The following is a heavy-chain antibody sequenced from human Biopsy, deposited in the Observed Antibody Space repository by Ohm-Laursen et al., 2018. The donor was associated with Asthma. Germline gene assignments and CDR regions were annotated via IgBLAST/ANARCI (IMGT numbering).Heavy chain of an antibody. CDR3: AKRRGYSDLTDFDH. CDR1: GFVFRSHA. J-gene: IGHJ4*02. V-gene: IGHV3-30*18. CDR2: VSYDGGVA. D-gene: IGHD3-3*01. Sequence: SLRLSCAASGFVFRSHAMHWVRQAQGKGLEWVAVVSYDGGVAHYADSMKGRFTISGDNAKSTLYLQMNRLRTDDTAVYYCAKRRGYSDLTDFDHWGQGTLVTVSS.